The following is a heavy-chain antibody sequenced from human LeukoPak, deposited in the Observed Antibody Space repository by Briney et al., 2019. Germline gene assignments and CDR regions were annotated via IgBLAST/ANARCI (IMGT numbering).Heavy chain of an antibody. CDR3: ARDGKYGYNPSAY. CDR2: IVVGSGNT. V-gene: IGHV1-58*01. J-gene: IGHJ4*02. CDR1: GFTFTSSA. D-gene: IGHD5-24*01. Sequence: SVKVSCKASGFTFTSSAVQWVRQARGQRLEWIGWIVVGSGNTNYAQKFQERVTITRDMSTSTAYMELSSLRSEDTAVYYCARDGKYGYNPSAYWGQGTLATVSS.